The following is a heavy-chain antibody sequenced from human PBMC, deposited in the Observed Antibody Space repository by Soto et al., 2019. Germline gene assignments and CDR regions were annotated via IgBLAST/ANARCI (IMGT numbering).Heavy chain of an antibody. CDR1: GLDFSSEV. V-gene: IGHV3-23*01. Sequence: VGSLRLSCAASGLDFSSEVMCWVRQAPGKGLEWVSSISGSGRTIYHADSMRGRFAISRDNSKNSLYLQLNNLRVDDTAVYYCAKVGPSYYYGMDVRGQGTTVTVSS. CDR2: ISGSGRTI. J-gene: IGHJ6*02. D-gene: IGHD1-26*01. CDR3: AKVGPSYYYGMDV.